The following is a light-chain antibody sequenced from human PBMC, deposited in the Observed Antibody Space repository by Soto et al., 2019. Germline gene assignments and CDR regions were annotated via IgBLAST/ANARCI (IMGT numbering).Light chain of an antibody. V-gene: IGKV1-5*03. J-gene: IGKJ1*01. Sequence: DIQMTQSPSTLSASVGDRVTITCRASQSISTRLAWCQQKPGKAPKLLIYKASSLESGVPSRFSGSGSGTEFTLTISSLQPDDFATYSCQQYDSPPVTFGQGTKVEIK. CDR3: QQYDSPPVT. CDR1: QSISTR. CDR2: KAS.